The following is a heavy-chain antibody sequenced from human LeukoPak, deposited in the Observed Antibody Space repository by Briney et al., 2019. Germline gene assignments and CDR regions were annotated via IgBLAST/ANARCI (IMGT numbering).Heavy chain of an antibody. CDR2: ISSSSSYI. CDR1: GFTFSSYE. CDR3: ARDLYSSSRIYYYYMDV. J-gene: IGHJ6*03. Sequence: GGSLRLSCAASGFTFSSYEMNWVRQAPGKGLEWVSSISSSSSYIYYADSVKGRFTISRDNAKNSLYLQMNSLRAEDTAVYYCARDLYSSSRIYYYYMDVWGKGTTVTVSS. V-gene: IGHV3-21*04. D-gene: IGHD6-13*01.